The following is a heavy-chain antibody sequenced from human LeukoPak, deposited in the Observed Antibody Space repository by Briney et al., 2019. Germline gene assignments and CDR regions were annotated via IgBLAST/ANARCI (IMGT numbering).Heavy chain of an antibody. CDR3: AKSTPFWSGYYDY. Sequence: GGSLRLSCVASGFTFSGYSMNWVRQAPGKGLEWVSLITTTSSYIYYADSVKGRFTISRDNSKNTLYLQMNSLRAEDTAVYYCAKSTPFWSGYYDYWGQGTLVTVSS. V-gene: IGHV3-21*04. CDR2: ITTTSSYI. CDR1: GFTFSGYS. J-gene: IGHJ4*02. D-gene: IGHD3-3*01.